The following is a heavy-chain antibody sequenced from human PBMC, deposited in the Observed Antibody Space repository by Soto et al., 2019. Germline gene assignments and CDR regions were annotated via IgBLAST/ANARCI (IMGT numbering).Heavy chain of an antibody. D-gene: IGHD2-8*01. CDR3: ARAGVY. Sequence: GGSLRLSCAASGFTFSSHEMNWVRQAPGKGLEWISYISGSGNITYYADSVKGRFTISRDNAQKSLYLQMTSLRVEDTAVYYCARAGVYWGPATLVTGST. CDR1: GFTFSSHE. J-gene: IGHJ4*02. CDR2: ISGSGNIT. V-gene: IGHV3-48*03.